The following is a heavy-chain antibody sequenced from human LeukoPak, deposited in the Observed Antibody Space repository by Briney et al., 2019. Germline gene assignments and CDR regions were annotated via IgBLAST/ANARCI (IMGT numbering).Heavy chain of an antibody. Sequence: AASVKVSCKASGYTFTGYYMHWVRQAPGQGLEWMGWINPNSGGTNYAQKFQGRVTMTRDTSISTAYMELSRLRSDDTAVYYCARDPGYYYDSSGTRWGQGTLVTVSS. CDR1: GYTFTGYY. CDR2: INPNSGGT. CDR3: ARDPGYYYDSSGTR. D-gene: IGHD3-22*01. J-gene: IGHJ4*02. V-gene: IGHV1-2*02.